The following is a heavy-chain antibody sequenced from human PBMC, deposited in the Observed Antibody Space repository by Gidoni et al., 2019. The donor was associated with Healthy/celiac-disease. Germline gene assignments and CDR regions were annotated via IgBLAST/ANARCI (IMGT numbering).Heavy chain of an antibody. V-gene: IGHV4-39*01. J-gene: IGHJ5*02. D-gene: IGHD6-6*01. CDR3: ARHPIAARRKPNWFDP. CDR1: GGPISHSSYA. CDR2: IYYSGST. Sequence: QLQLQESGPGLVKPSETVSPPGTASGGPISHSSYAWGWKRQPPGKGLEWIGSIYYSGSTYYNPSLKSRVTISVDTSKNQFSLKLSSVTAADTAVYYCARHPIAARRKPNWFDPWGQGTLVTVSS.